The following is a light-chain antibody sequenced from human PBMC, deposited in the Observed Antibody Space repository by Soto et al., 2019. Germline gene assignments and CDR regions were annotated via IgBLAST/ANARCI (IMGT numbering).Light chain of an antibody. J-gene: IGKJ1*01. V-gene: IGKV3-15*01. CDR3: QQYSNWPPWT. CDR1: QSISNN. CDR2: AAS. Sequence: EIVMTQSPATLSVSPGERATLSCRASQSISNNLAWYQHKPGQAPSLLIYAASTRATGIPARFSGSGSETEFTLTISSLQSEDFAVYYCQQYSNWPPWTFGQGTKVEI.